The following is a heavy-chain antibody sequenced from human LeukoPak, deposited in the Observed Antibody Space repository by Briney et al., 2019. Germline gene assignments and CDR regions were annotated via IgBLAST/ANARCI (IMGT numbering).Heavy chain of an antibody. V-gene: IGHV4-34*01. CDR3: ARGRPFGRFYDFWSGYKGYYFDY. D-gene: IGHD3-3*01. CDR2: INHSRST. Sequence: PSETLSLTCAVYGGSFSGYYWSWIRQPPGKGLEWIGEINHSRSTNYNPSLKSRVTISVDTSKNQFSLKLSSVTAADTAVYYCARGRPFGRFYDFWSGYKGYYFDYWGQGTLVTVSS. CDR1: GGSFSGYY. J-gene: IGHJ4*02.